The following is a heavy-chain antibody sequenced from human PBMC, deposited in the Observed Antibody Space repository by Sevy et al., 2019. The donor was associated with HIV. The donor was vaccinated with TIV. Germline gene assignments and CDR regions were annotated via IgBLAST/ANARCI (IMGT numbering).Heavy chain of an antibody. CDR3: ARSMEQQLDAFDI. D-gene: IGHD6-13*01. Sequence: SETLSLTCTVSGASIRDSSYYWAWIRQPPGKGLEWIGNIYSYGETYYNSSLKSRVTNSVDTSKNQFSLSLTSVTAADTAIYFCARSMEQQLDAFDIWGQGTMVTVSS. CDR2: IYSYGET. V-gene: IGHV4-39*01. J-gene: IGHJ3*02. CDR1: GASIRDSSYY.